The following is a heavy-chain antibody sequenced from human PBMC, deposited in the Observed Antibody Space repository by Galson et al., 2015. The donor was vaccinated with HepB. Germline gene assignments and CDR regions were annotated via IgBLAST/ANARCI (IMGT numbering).Heavy chain of an antibody. CDR1: GFTFSSYA. J-gene: IGHJ4*02. Sequence: SLRLSCAASGFTFSSYAMHWVRQAPGKGLEYVSAISSNGGSTYYADSVKGRFTISRDNSKNTLYLQMSSLRAEDTAVYYCVKIGTYYYGSGSNHGDYWGQGTLVTVSS. CDR3: VKIGTYYYGSGSNHGDY. D-gene: IGHD3-10*01. CDR2: ISSNGGST. V-gene: IGHV3-64D*06.